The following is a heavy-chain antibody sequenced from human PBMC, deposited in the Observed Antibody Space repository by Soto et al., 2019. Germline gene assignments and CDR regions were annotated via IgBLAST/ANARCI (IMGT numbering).Heavy chain of an antibody. J-gene: IGHJ4*02. CDR2: ILSIFGTT. CDR1: GDTSSYYA. Sequence: VQLVQSGAEVKKPVSSVKVSCKTSGDTSSYYAIIWVRQAPGQGLEWMGGILSIFGTTNYAQKFQGRDTITADESTRTAYMELSRLISEDTAMYYCVRDEGTYDYDSRGKGTLVSVSS. V-gene: IGHV1-69*01. D-gene: IGHD3-16*01. CDR3: VRDEGTYDYDS.